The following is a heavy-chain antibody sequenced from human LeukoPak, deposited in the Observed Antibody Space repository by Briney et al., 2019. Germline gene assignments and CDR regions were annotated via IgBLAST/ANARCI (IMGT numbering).Heavy chain of an antibody. CDR1: GYTLTELS. Sequence: GASVKVSCKVSGYTLTELSMHWVRQAPGKGLEWMGGFDPEDGETIYAQKFQGRVTMTEDTSTDTAYMELSSLRSEDTAVYYCATAFRYYYGSGTSKFDPWGRGTLVTVSS. D-gene: IGHD3-10*01. J-gene: IGHJ5*02. CDR3: ATAFRYYYGSGTSKFDP. CDR2: FDPEDGET. V-gene: IGHV1-24*01.